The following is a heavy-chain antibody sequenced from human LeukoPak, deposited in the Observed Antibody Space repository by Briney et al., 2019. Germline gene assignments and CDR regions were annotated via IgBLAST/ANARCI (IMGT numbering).Heavy chain of an antibody. D-gene: IGHD6-19*01. Sequence: GGSQRLSCAASGFTFSSYWMSWVRQAPGKGLEWVSAISGSGGSTYYADSVKGRFTISRDNSKNTLYLQMNSLRAEDTAVYYCAKDARSYSSGWFDFDYWGQGTLVTVSS. CDR2: ISGSGGST. CDR3: AKDARSYSSGWFDFDY. V-gene: IGHV3-23*01. CDR1: GFTFSSYW. J-gene: IGHJ4*02.